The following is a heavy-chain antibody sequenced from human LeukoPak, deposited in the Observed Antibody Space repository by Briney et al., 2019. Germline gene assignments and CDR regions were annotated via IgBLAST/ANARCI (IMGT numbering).Heavy chain of an antibody. D-gene: IGHD2-2*01. Sequence: GASVKVSCKASGYTFTSYDINWVRQATGQGLEWVGWMNPNSGNTNYAQKLQGRVTMTTDTSTSTAYMELRSLRSDDTAVYYCARDRDILRRGYCSSTSCYGTPPVIDYWGQGTLVTVSS. J-gene: IGHJ4*02. CDR3: ARDRDILRRGYCSSTSCYGTPPVIDY. CDR1: GYTFTSYD. CDR2: MNPNSGNT. V-gene: IGHV1-18*01.